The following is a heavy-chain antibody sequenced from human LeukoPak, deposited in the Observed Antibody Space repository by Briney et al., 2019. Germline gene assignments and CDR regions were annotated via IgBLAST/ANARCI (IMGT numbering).Heavy chain of an antibody. D-gene: IGHD6-13*01. V-gene: IGHV3-74*01. CDR2: IDNGGSDT. J-gene: IGHJ4*02. CDR3: ARVSIAAAVAYYFDY. Sequence: PGGSLRLSCAASGFTFSNYWMHWVRQAPGKGLVWVSRIDNGGSDTRHADSVKGRFTISRDNAKNTLYLQMNSLRAEDTAVYYCARVSIAAAVAYYFDYWGQGTLVTVSS. CDR1: GFTFSNYW.